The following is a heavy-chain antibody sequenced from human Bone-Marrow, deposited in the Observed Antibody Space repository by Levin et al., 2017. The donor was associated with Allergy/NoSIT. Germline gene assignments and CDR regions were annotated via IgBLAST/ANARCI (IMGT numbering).Heavy chain of an antibody. D-gene: IGHD5-12*01. V-gene: IGHV1-2*02. Sequence: GESLKISCKASGYTFTAYVLHWVRQAPGQGLEWMGWINPNDGNARSAQKFQGRVTLTRDTSISTAYMDLSRLSSDDTAIYYCVREGGEQRVATAAWNWSDPWGQGSLVTVSS. J-gene: IGHJ5*02. CDR2: INPNDGNA. CDR1: GYTFTAYV. CDR3: VREGGEQRVATAAWNWSDP.